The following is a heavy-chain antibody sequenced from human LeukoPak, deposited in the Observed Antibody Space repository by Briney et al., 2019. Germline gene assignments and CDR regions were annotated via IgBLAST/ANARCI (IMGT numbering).Heavy chain of an antibody. D-gene: IGHD3-3*01. Sequence: SETLSLTCTVSGGSISSGDYSWSWIRQPPGKGLEWIGYIYYSGSTYYNPSLKSRVTISVDTSKNQFSLKLSSVTAADTAVYYCASEWSYYFDYWGQGTLVTVSS. J-gene: IGHJ4*02. CDR3: ASEWSYYFDY. CDR2: IYYSGST. CDR1: GGSISSGDYS. V-gene: IGHV4-30-4*08.